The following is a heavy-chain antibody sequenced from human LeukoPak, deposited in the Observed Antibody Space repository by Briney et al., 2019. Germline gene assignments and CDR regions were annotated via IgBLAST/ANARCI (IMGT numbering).Heavy chain of an antibody. J-gene: IGHJ4*02. CDR3: ARSYYYDSSGYYDY. CDR2: ISYDGSNK. Sequence: GGSLRLSCAASGFTFSSYAMHWVRQAPGKGLEWVAVISYDGSNKYYADSVKGRFTISRDNSKNTLYLQMNSLRAEDMAVYYCARSYYYDSSGYYDYWGQGTLVTVSS. V-gene: IGHV3-30-3*01. D-gene: IGHD3-22*01. CDR1: GFTFSSYA.